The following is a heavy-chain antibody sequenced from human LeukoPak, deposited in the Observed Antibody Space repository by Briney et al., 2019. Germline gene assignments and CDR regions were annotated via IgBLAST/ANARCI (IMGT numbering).Heavy chain of an antibody. V-gene: IGHV4-61*09. CDR2: IYTSGST. J-gene: IGHJ4*02. CDR1: GGSISSGSYY. Sequence: PSETLSLTCTVSGGSISSGSYYWSWIRQPAGKGLEWIGHIYTSGSTNYNPSLKSRVTMSVDTSKNQFSLKLSSVTAADTAVYYCAREGYYYDSSGYYYSDYWGQGTLVTVSS. CDR3: AREGYYYDSSGYYYSDY. D-gene: IGHD3-22*01.